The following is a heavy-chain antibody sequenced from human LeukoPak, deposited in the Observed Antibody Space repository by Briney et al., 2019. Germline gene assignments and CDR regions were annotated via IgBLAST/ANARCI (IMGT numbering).Heavy chain of an antibody. D-gene: IGHD2-15*01. J-gene: IGHJ4*02. Sequence: GGSLRLSCAASGFTVSSNYMSWVRQAPGKGLEWVSAISGSGGSTYYADSVKGRFTISRDNSKNTLYLQMNSLRAEDTAVYYCAKDKVSSCRPFDYWGQGTLVTVSS. CDR1: GFTVSSNY. CDR2: ISGSGGST. CDR3: AKDKVSSCRPFDY. V-gene: IGHV3-23*01.